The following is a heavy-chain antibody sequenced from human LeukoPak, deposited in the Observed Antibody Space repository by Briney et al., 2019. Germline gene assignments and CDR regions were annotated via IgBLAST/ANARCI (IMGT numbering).Heavy chain of an antibody. CDR3: ATVGIAGAPHWYFDL. CDR2: ISPYNGNT. CDR1: GYTFTSYG. J-gene: IGHJ2*01. D-gene: IGHD6-19*01. V-gene: IGHV1-18*01. Sequence: ASVKVSCKASGYTFTSYGISWVRQAPGQGLGWVGWISPYNGNTIYAQKFQGRVTMTEDTSTDTAYMELSSLRSEDTAVYYCATVGIAGAPHWYFDLWGRGTLVTVSS.